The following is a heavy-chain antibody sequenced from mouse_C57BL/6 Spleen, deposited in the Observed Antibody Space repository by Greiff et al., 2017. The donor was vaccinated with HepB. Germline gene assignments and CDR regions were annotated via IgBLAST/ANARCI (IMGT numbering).Heavy chain of an antibody. Sequence: EVQLQQSGPELVKPGASVKISCKASGYSFTGYYMNWVKQSPEKSLEWIGEINPSTGGTTYNQKFKAKATLTVDKSSSTAYMQLKSLTSEDSAVYYCARRVWDYFDYWGQGTTLTVSS. J-gene: IGHJ2*01. V-gene: IGHV1-42*01. D-gene: IGHD4-1*01. CDR3: ARRVWDYFDY. CDR2: INPSTGGT. CDR1: GYSFTGYY.